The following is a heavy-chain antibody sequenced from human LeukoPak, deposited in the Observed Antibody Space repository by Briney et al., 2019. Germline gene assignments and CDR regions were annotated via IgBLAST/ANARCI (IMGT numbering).Heavy chain of an antibody. D-gene: IGHD3-10*01. J-gene: IGHJ5*02. CDR1: GFTFSSYA. CDR3: ARNPPSGKLLGWFDP. CDR2: ISGSGGST. Sequence: GGSLRLSCAASGFTFSSYAMSWVRQAPGKGLEWVSAISGSGGSTYYADSVKGRFTISRDNSKDTLYLQMNSLRAEDTAVYYCARNPPSGKLLGWFDPWGQGTLVSVSS. V-gene: IGHV3-23*01.